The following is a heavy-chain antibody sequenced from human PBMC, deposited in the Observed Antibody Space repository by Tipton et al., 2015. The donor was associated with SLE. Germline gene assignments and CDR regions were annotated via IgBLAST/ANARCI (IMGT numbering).Heavy chain of an antibody. Sequence: LRLSCTVSGGSISAYYWSWVRQPAGKGREWIGRIYSSGNTNYNPSLKSRVTLSVDTSKNQFSLKLSSVTAADTAVYYCAREGYDSFYYYYYMDVWGKGTTVTVSS. CDR2: IYSSGNT. CDR1: GGSISAYY. V-gene: IGHV4-4*07. D-gene: IGHD3-22*01. J-gene: IGHJ6*03. CDR3: AREGYDSFYYYYYMDV.